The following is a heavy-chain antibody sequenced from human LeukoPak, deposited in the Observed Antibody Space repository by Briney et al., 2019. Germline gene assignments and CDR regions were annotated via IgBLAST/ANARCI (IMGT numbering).Heavy chain of an antibody. Sequence: SETLSLTCTVSGGSISSHYWSWIRQPPGKGLEWIGYIYSTGSTSYNPSLKSRVTISGDTSKNRFSLKLTSVTAADTAFYYCATSIFGVVHYWYFDLWGRGTLVTVSS. CDR2: IYSTGST. D-gene: IGHD3-3*01. CDR3: ATSIFGVVHYWYFDL. V-gene: IGHV4-59*11. J-gene: IGHJ2*01. CDR1: GGSISSHY.